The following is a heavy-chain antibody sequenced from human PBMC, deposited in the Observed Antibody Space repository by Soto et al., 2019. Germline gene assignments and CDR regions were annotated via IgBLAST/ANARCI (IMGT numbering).Heavy chain of an antibody. Sequence: LEWMGGFDPEDGETIYAQKFQGRVTMTEDTSTDTAYMELSSLRSEDTAVYYCATTTGYDFWSGYPTQFDYWGQGTLVTVSS. CDR2: FDPEDGET. CDR3: ATTTGYDFWSGYPTQFDY. D-gene: IGHD3-3*01. V-gene: IGHV1-24*01. J-gene: IGHJ4*02.